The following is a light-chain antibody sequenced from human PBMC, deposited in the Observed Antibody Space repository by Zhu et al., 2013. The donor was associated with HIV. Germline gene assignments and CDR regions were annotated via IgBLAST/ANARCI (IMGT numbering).Light chain of an antibody. J-gene: IGKJ5*01. Sequence: DIQMTQSPSSASAPVGDRVTITCRASQNINTWLAWYQQKPGKAPKLLIFPASRLQSGVPSRFNGSGSGTDFTFTINSLQPEDIATYYCQQADRFPITFGQGTRLEI. CDR3: QQADRFPIT. CDR1: QNINTW. CDR2: PAS. V-gene: IGKV1-12*01.